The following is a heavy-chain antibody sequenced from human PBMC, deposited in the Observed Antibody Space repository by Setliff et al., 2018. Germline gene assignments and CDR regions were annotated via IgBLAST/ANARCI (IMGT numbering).Heavy chain of an antibody. Sequence: PSETLSLTCTVSGGSIMNYFWSWIRQPPGKGLEWIGYVYYTGNTNYNPSLKSRLTISVDPSKNQVSLILKSATAADTAVYYCARDRTAYNYGMDVWGQGTSVTVS. CDR2: VYYTGNT. CDR1: GGSIMNYF. V-gene: IGHV4-59*12. CDR3: ARDRTAYNYGMDV. J-gene: IGHJ6*02. D-gene: IGHD5-18*01.